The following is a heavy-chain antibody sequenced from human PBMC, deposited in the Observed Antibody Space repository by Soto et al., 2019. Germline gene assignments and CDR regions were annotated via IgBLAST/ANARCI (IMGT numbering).Heavy chain of an antibody. Sequence: GGSLRLSCAASGFTFSSYAMSWVRQAPGKGLEWVSAISGSGGSTYYADSVKGRFTISRDNSKNTLYLQMNRLRAEDTAVYYCAKIPIGLNWGKDYWGQGTLVTVSS. CDR2: ISGSGGST. CDR1: GFTFSSYA. D-gene: IGHD7-27*01. J-gene: IGHJ4*02. V-gene: IGHV3-23*01. CDR3: AKIPIGLNWGKDY.